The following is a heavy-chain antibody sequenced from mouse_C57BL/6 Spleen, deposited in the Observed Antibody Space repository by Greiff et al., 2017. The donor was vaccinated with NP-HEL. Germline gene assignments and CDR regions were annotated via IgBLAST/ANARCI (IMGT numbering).Heavy chain of an antibody. CDR1: GFTFSDYG. J-gene: IGHJ3*01. V-gene: IGHV5-17*01. Sequence: EVHLVESGGGLVKPGGSLKLSCAASGFTFSDYGMHWVRQAPEKGLEWVAYISSGSSTIYYADTVKGRFTIFRDNAKNTLFLQMTSLRSEDTAMYYCARGGYYDGTWFAYWGQGTLVTVSA. D-gene: IGHD1-1*01. CDR2: ISSGSSTI. CDR3: ARGGYYDGTWFAY.